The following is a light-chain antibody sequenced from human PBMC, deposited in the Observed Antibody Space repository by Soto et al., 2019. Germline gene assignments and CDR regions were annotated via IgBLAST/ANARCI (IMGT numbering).Light chain of an antibody. Sequence: DIQMPQSPSSLSASVGDRVTITCRASQSINNCLSWFQQKPGQAPKLLIYAASSLQSGVPSRFSGNGSRTDFILPIDSLQPEDFATYFCHQPVIAPATVGQGTKGGVK. CDR2: AAS. CDR3: HQPVIAPAT. J-gene: IGKJ1*01. V-gene: IGKV1-39*01. CDR1: QSINNC.